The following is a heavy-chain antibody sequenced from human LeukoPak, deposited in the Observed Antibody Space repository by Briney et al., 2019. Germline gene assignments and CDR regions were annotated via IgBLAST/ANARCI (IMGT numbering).Heavy chain of an antibody. V-gene: IGHV3-48*03. J-gene: IGHJ4*02. D-gene: IGHD6-19*01. CDR2: ISSSGSTI. Sequence: GGSLRLSCAASGFTFSSYEMNWVRQAPGKGLEWVSYISSSGSTIYYADSVKGRFTISRDNAKNSLYLQMNSLRAEDTAVYYCAIDPPSGAGRDYWGQGTLVTVSS. CDR3: AIDPPSGAGRDY. CDR1: GFTFSSYE.